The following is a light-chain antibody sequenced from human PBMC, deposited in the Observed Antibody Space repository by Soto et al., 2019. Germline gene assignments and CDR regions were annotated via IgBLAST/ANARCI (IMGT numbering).Light chain of an antibody. CDR2: GAS. V-gene: IGKV3-15*01. Sequence: EIVMTQTPATLSVSPGERATLSCRASQSISSNLAWYQHKPGQAASLLIHGASTRATGIPARFSGSGSGTEFTLTISSLQSEDFAVYYCQQYNKWPLTFGGGTKVEI. CDR1: QSISSN. J-gene: IGKJ4*01. CDR3: QQYNKWPLT.